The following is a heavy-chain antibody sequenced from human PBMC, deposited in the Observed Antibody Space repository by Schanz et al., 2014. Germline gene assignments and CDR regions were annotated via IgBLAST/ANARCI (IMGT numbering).Heavy chain of an antibody. J-gene: IGHJ5*02. CDR2: IWYDGSNK. Sequence: QVQLVESGGGVVQPGRSLRLSCAASGFTFSKYGMHWVRQAPGKGLEWVAVIWYDGSNKDYADSVKGRFTISRDNAKNTLYLQMSRLRVEDTAVYYCVRWGASWGQGTLVTVSS. CDR3: VRWGAS. CDR1: GFTFSKYG. V-gene: IGHV3-33*03. D-gene: IGHD3-16*01.